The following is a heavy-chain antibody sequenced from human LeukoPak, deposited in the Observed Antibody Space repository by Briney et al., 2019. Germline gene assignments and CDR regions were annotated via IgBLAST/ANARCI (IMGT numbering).Heavy chain of an antibody. J-gene: IGHJ3*02. CDR2: IKSDGSEK. CDR3: ARNSRYSFDI. CDR1: GFTFSGYW. Sequence: GSLRLSCTASGFTFSGYWMSWVRQAPGKGLEWVAHIKSDGSEKYYVDSVKGRFTISRDNAKNSLYLPMNSLRAEDTAVYYCARNSRYSFDIWGQGTMVTVSS. D-gene: IGHD4-11*01. V-gene: IGHV3-7*04.